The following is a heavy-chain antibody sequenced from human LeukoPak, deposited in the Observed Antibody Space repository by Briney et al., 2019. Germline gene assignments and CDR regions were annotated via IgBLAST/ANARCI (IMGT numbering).Heavy chain of an antibody. J-gene: IGHJ4*02. CDR3: ASEAVAGGY. Sequence: NWVHQAPGKGLEWIGEIYHSGSTNYNPSLKSRVTISVDKSKNQFSLKLSSVTAADTAVYYCASEAVAGGYWGQGTLVTVSS. CDR2: IYHSGST. V-gene: IGHV4/OR15-8*01. D-gene: IGHD6-19*01.